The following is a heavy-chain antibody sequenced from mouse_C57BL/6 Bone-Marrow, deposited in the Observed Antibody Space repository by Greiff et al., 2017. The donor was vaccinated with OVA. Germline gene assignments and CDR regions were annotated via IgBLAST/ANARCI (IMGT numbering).Heavy chain of an antibody. J-gene: IGHJ2*01. Sequence: VQLQQSGAELVRPGASVKLSCIASGFNIKDDYMHWVKQRPEQGLEWIGWIDPENGDTEYASKFQGKATITADTSSNTAYLQLSSLTSEDTAVYYCTTYGYFSFDYWGQGTTLTVSS. D-gene: IGHD2-3*01. CDR2: IDPENGDT. CDR1: GFNIKDDY. V-gene: IGHV14-4*01. CDR3: TTYGYFSFDY.